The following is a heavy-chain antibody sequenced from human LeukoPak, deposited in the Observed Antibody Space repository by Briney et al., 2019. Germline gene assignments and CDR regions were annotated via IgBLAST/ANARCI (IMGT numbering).Heavy chain of an antibody. Sequence: PGGSLRLSCAASGFTFSSHGLSWVRQAPGEGLEWVSSVGRDGATFYADSVKGRFTISRDNSKNTLYQQMTSLRAGDTAIYYCASRGAGYYFDYWGQGTLVTFSS. V-gene: IGHV3-23*01. CDR3: ASRGAGYYFDY. CDR2: VGRDGAT. D-gene: IGHD6-19*01. CDR1: GFTFSSHG. J-gene: IGHJ4*02.